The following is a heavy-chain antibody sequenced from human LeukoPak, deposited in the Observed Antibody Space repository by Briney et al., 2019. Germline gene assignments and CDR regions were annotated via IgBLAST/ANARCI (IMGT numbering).Heavy chain of an antibody. CDR3: TTDGDLYSSGWFDY. J-gene: IGHJ4*02. D-gene: IGHD6-19*01. CDR2: IKSKTDGGTT. V-gene: IGHV3-15*01. CDR1: GFTFSNAW. Sequence: GGSLRLSCAASGFTFSNAWMSWVRQAPGKGLEWVGRIKSKTDGGTTDYAAPVKGRFTISRDDSKNTLYLQMNSLKTEDTAVYYCTTDGDLYSSGWFDYWGQGTLVTVSS.